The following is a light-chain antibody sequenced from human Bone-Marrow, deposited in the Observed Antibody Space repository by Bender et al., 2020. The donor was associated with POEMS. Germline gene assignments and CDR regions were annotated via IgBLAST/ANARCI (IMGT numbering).Light chain of an antibody. CDR2: GYN. CDR1: TSDVGTYYI. CDR3: QSYDYSLNGLYV. J-gene: IGLJ1*01. Sequence: QSALTQPASVSGSPGQSITISCTGATSDVGTYYIVSWYQQHPGTAPKLLIYGYNNRPSGVPDRFSGSKSGTSASLAITGLQAEDEGDYYCQSYDYSLNGLYVFGTGTKVTVL. V-gene: IGLV2-14*02.